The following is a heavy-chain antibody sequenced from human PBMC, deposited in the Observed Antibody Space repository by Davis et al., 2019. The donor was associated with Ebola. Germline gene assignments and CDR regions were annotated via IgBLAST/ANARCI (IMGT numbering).Heavy chain of an antibody. J-gene: IGHJ6*02. CDR2: ISSSSSYI. CDR1: GFTFSSYS. D-gene: IGHD1-1*01. Sequence: GESLKISCAASGFTFSSYSMNWVRQAPGKGLEWVSSISSSSSYIYYADSVKGRFTISRDNAKNSLYLQMNSLRAENTAVYYCARDQNNWNDQPYYYYYYGMDVWGQGTTVTVSS. CDR3: ARDQNNWNDQPYYYYYYGMDV. V-gene: IGHV3-21*01.